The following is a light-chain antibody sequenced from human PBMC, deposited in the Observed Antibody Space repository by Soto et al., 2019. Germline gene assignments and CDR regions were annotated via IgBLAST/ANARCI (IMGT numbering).Light chain of an antibody. J-gene: IGLJ1*01. Sequence: QLVLTQPPSVSGAPGQRVTISCTGSGSNIGGYAVNWYQQLPGRAPKLLIYADRDRPSGVPDRFSGSKSGTSASLAITGLQAEDEADYYCQSYDSSLSGFYVFGTGTKLTVL. CDR2: ADR. CDR1: GSNIGGYA. V-gene: IGLV1-40*01. CDR3: QSYDSSLSGFYV.